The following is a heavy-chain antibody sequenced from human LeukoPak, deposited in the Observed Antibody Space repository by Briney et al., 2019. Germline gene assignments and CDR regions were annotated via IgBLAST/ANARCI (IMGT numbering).Heavy chain of an antibody. CDR3: AREMGIRDYYYYMDV. J-gene: IGHJ6*03. Sequence: ASVKVSCKASGGTFSSYAISWVRQAPGQGLEWMGGINPIFGTANYAQKFQGRVTITTDESTSTAYMELSSLRSEDTAVYYCAREMGIRDYYYYMDVWGKGTTVTVSS. CDR2: INPIFGTA. CDR1: GGTFSSYA. D-gene: IGHD7-27*01. V-gene: IGHV1-69*05.